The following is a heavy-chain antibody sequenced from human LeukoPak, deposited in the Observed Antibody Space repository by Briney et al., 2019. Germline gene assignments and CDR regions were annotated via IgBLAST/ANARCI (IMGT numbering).Heavy chain of an antibody. CDR3: ARGDSSGWFHDLDY. V-gene: IGHV1-69*05. CDR2: IIPIFGTA. J-gene: IGHJ4*02. Sequence: SVKVSCKASVGTFSSYAISWVRQAPGQGLEWMGGIIPIFGTANYAQKFQGRVTITTDESTSTAYMELSSLRSEDTAVYYCARGDSSGWFHDLDYWGQGTLVTVSS. CDR1: VGTFSSYA. D-gene: IGHD6-19*01.